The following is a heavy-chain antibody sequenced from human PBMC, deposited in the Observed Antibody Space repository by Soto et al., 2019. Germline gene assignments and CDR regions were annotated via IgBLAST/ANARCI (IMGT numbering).Heavy chain of an antibody. Sequence: SETLSLTCTVSGGSISSYYWSWIRQPPGKGLEWIGYIYYSGSTNYNPSLKSRVTISVDTSKNQFSLKLSSVTAADTAVYYCARFSYDSSGYYEYYFDYWGQGTLVTVSS. CDR2: IYYSGST. D-gene: IGHD3-22*01. CDR3: ARFSYDSSGYYEYYFDY. CDR1: GGSISSYY. J-gene: IGHJ4*02. V-gene: IGHV4-59*01.